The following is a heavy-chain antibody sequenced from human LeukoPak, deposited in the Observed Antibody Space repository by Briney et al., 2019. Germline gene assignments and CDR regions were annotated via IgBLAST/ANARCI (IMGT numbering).Heavy chain of an antibody. CDR2: INPSGGST. J-gene: IGHJ6*02. V-gene: IGHV1-46*01. D-gene: IGHD4-23*01. CDR3: ARGNGGTPYYYYGMDV. CDR1: GYTFTSYY. Sequence: ASVKVSCKASGYTFTSYYMHWVRQAPGQGLEWMGIINPSGGSTSYAQKFQGRVTMTRDTSTSTVYMELSSLRPEDTAVYYCARGNGGTPYYYYGMDVWGQGTTVTVSS.